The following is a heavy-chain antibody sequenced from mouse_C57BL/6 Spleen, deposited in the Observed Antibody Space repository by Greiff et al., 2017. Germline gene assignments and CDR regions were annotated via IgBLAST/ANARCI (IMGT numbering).Heavy chain of an antibody. V-gene: IGHV6-3*01. CDR2: IRLKSDNYAT. Sequence: EVKVEESGGGLVQPGGSMKLSCDASGFTFSNYWMNWVRQSPEKGLEWVAQIRLKSDNYATHYAESVKGRFTISRDDSKSSVYLQMNNLRAEDTGIYYCTGLWDEHFDDWGQGTTLTVSS. CDR1: GFTFSNYW. J-gene: IGHJ2*01. CDR3: TGLWDEHFDD. D-gene: IGHD4-1*01.